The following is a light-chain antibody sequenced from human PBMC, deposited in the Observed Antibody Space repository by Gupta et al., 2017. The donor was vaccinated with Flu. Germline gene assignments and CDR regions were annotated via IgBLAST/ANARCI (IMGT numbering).Light chain of an antibody. CDR3: TSYTRTSIVV. J-gene: IGLJ2*01. CDR2: EVT. V-gene: IGLV2-14*01. CDR1: SSDVGSFKF. Sequence: QSALTQSASVSGSPGQSITISCTATSSDVGSFKFVSWYQHRPGEAPKLLIYEVTKRPSGVSNRFSGSKSGNTASLTISGLQADDEATYYCTSYTRTSIVVFGGGTEVTVL.